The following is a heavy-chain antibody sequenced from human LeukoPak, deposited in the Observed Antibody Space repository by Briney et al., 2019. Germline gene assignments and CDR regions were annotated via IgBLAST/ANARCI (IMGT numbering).Heavy chain of an antibody. CDR2: ISGSGRLT. V-gene: IGHV3-11*01. J-gene: IGHJ5*01. Sequence: TGGSLRLSCAASGFNFSDYYMRWIRQAPGMGLEWLSYISGSGRLTSQADSLKGRFTISRDKAKNTLYLKMKSLGVEDTAVYYCSRGRHSTDSWGQGTLVTVSS. CDR3: SRGRHSTDS. CDR1: GFNFSDYY.